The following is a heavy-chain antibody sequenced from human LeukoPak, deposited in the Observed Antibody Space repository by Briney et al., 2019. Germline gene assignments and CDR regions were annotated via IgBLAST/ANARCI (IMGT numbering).Heavy chain of an antibody. V-gene: IGHV3-74*01. CDR1: GFTFRSYW. CDR3: ARGYAWGDN. D-gene: IGHD3-16*01. J-gene: IGHJ4*02. CDR2: INSDGSGT. Sequence: GGTLRLSCAASGFTFRSYWMQWVRQLPGSGLLWVSRINSDGSGTSYADSVKGRFTISRDNANNTLYLQMNSLKAEATGVYCCARGYAWGDNWGQGTLVTVSS.